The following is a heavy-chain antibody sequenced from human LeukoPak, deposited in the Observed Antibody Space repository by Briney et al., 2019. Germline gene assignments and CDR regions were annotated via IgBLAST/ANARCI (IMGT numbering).Heavy chain of an antibody. CDR3: ARGRYCSSGVNCYVGGYFDY. V-gene: IGHV3-21*01. J-gene: IGHJ4*02. D-gene: IGHD2-15*01. CDR1: GFMFSRCR. CDR2: IGSSSDNI. Sequence: GGSLRLSCVAYGFMFSRCRMNWVRQAPGKGLEGVSLIGSSSDNILYGDSVKGRFTISRDNAKNSPSLQMNCLRAEDTAVYYCARGRYCSSGVNCYVGGYFDYWGQGTLVTVSS.